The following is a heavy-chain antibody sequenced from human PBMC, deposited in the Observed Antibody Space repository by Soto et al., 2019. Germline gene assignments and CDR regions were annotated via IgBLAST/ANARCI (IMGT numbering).Heavy chain of an antibody. Sequence: GGSLRLSCAASGFTFSNAWVNWVRQDPGKGLEWVGRIKSKTDGGTTDYAAPVKGRFTISRDDSKNTLYLQMNSLKTEDTAVYYCTTDQDDFVWGSYRYIPEYFKHWGQGTLVTVSS. CDR1: GFTFSNAW. D-gene: IGHD3-16*02. CDR2: IKSKTDGGTT. V-gene: IGHV3-15*01. J-gene: IGHJ1*01. CDR3: TTDQDDFVWGSYRYIPEYFKH.